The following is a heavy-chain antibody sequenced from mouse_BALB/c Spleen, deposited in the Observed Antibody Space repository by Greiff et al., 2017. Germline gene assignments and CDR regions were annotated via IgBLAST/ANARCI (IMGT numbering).Heavy chain of an antibody. D-gene: IGHD1-1*01. CDR3: ARDYYYGSRGLDY. CDR2: INPYNDGT. CDR1: GYTFTSYV. Sequence: VQLQQSGPELVKPGASVKMSCKASGYTFTSYVMHWVKQKPGQGLEWIGYINPYNDGTKYNEKFKGKATLTSDKSSSTAYMELSSLTSEDSAVYYCARDYYYGSRGLDYWGQGTTLTVSS. J-gene: IGHJ2*01. V-gene: IGHV1-14*01.